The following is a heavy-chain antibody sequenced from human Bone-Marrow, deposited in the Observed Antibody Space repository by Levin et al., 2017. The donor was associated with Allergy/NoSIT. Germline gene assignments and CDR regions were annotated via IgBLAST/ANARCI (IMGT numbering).Heavy chain of an antibody. Sequence: GESLKISCAASGFTFSSYAMHWVRQAPGKGLEWVAVISYDGSNKYYADSVKGRFTISRDNSKNTLYLQMNSLRAEDTAVYYCARGNMAYCGGDCRVWGQGTMVTVSS. CDR1: GFTFSSYA. CDR2: ISYDGSNK. V-gene: IGHV3-30-3*01. CDR3: ARGNMAYCGGDCRV. D-gene: IGHD2-21*02. J-gene: IGHJ3*01.